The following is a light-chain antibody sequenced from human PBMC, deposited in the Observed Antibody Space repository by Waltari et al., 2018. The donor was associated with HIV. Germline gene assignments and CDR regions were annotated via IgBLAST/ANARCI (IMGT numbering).Light chain of an antibody. CDR3: MQALQTPSIT. V-gene: IGKV2-28*01. J-gene: IGKJ5*01. Sequence: DIVMTQSPLSLSVTPGEPASISCTSSQSLLHSNGYNYLDWYLQKPGQSPQVLIYLGSNRAAGVPDRFSGSGSGTDFILKISRVEAEDVGVYYCMQALQTPSITFGQGTRLEIK. CDR2: LGS. CDR1: QSLLHSNGYNY.